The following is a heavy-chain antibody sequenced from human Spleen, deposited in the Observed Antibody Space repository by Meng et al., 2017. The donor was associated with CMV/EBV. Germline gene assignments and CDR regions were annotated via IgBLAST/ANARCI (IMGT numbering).Heavy chain of an antibody. CDR2: IYYSGTT. Sequence: SCTVSGESINSGDYYWSWIRQSPGKGPEWIGYIYYSGTTYYNPHFKSRTTMAVDTSKNQFSLNLRSVTAADTAVYFCARTYYYGSGLFDPWGQGTLVTVSS. J-gene: IGHJ5*02. D-gene: IGHD3-10*01. CDR1: GESINSGDYY. CDR3: ARTYYYGSGLFDP. V-gene: IGHV4-30-4*08.